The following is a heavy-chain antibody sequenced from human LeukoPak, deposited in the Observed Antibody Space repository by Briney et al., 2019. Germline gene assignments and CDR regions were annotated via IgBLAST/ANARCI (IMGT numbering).Heavy chain of an antibody. D-gene: IGHD3-22*01. CDR1: GFTFSSYA. Sequence: GGSLRLSCAASGFTFSSYAMHWVRQAPGKGLEWVAVISYDGSNKYYADSVKGRFTISRDNSKNTLYLQMNSLRAEDTAVYYCARAAVGYYDSSRDAFDIWGQGTMVTVSS. CDR2: ISYDGSNK. J-gene: IGHJ3*02. V-gene: IGHV3-30-3*01. CDR3: ARAAVGYYDSSRDAFDI.